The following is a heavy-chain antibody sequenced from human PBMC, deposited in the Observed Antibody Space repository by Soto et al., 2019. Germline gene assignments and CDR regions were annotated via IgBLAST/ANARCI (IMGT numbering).Heavy chain of an antibody. Sequence: QVQLVQSGGEVKKPGASVKVSCKASNYSFTTYGISWVRQAPGQGLEWMGWISPYSENTNYARKFQDRVTLTTDSSTNTAYMELKSLRSDDTAVYFCARDTYFDNSGYYYDCWGQGTLVTVSS. J-gene: IGHJ4*02. CDR1: NYSFTTYG. CDR3: ARDTYFDNSGYYYDC. D-gene: IGHD3-22*01. V-gene: IGHV1-18*01. CDR2: ISPYSENT.